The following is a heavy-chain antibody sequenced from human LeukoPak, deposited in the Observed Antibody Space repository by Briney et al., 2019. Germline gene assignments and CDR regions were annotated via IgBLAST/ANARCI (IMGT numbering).Heavy chain of an antibody. CDR3: ARGLSLYYFDY. CDR1: GGSISSYY. Sequence: SETLSLTCTVSGGSISSYYWSWIRQPPGKGLEWIGYIYYSGSTNYNPSLKSRVTISVDTSKNQFSLKQSSVTAADTAVYYCARGLSLYYFDYWGQGTLVTVSS. CDR2: IYYSGST. J-gene: IGHJ4*02. V-gene: IGHV4-59*01.